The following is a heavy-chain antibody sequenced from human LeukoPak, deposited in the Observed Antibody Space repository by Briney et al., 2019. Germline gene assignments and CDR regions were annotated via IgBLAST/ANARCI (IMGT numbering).Heavy chain of an antibody. CDR1: GFTFDDYA. J-gene: IGHJ6*02. Sequence: PGGSLRLSCAASGFTFDDYATHWVRQAPAKGLEWVSFISGDGGSTYYADSVKGRFTISRDNSKNSLYLQMNSLRTEDTALYYCAKGPSVATIARNGMDVWGQGTTVTVSS. D-gene: IGHD5-12*01. CDR3: AKGPSVATIARNGMDV. V-gene: IGHV3-43*02. CDR2: ISGDGGST.